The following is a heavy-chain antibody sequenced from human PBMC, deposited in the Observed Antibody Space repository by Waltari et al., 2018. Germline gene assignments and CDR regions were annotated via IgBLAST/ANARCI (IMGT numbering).Heavy chain of an antibody. CDR3: ARDRGRGLFLDS. Sequence: QLPLQQSGPGLVKPSESLSLTCAVSGDSLSGYDWWSWVRQTPGKGLEWIGQIHRSGRTHYNPSLESRVTMSLDTSSNQFSLKLPSATAADTAIYYCARDRGRGLFLDSWGQGTQVTVSP. CDR2: IHRSGRT. CDR1: GDSLSGYDW. V-gene: IGHV4-4*02. D-gene: IGHD2-15*01. J-gene: IGHJ4*02.